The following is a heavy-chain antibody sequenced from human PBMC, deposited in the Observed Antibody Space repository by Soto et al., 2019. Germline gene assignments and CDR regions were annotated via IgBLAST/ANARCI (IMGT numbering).Heavy chain of an antibody. D-gene: IGHD3-16*02. J-gene: IGHJ4*02. CDR1: GFTFNNYG. CDR2: ISGASDTT. Sequence: EVRLLESGGGPVQPGESLRLSCEASGFTFNNYGVDWVRQAPGRGLEWISFISGASDTTYYADSVKGRFIISRDNSKNTLYLQMNSLRAEDTAIYYCAKSFTQSNVWRAYRHKTHFDYWGQGALVTVTS. V-gene: IGHV3-23*01. CDR3: AKSFTQSNVWRAYRHKTHFDY.